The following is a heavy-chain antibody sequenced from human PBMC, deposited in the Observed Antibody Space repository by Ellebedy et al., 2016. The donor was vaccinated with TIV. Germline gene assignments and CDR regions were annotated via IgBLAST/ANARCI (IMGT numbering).Heavy chain of an antibody. CDR1: GGTFSSYA. J-gene: IGHJ1*01. CDR2: IIPIFGTA. CDR3: ARDRGSYDFWSGYPEYFQH. Sequence: SVKVSCXASGGTFSSYAISWVRQAPGQGLEWMGGIIPIFGTANYAQKFQGRVTITADKSTSTAYMELSSLRSEDTAVYYCARDRGSYDFWSGYPEYFQHWGQGTLVTVSS. V-gene: IGHV1-69*06. D-gene: IGHD3-3*01.